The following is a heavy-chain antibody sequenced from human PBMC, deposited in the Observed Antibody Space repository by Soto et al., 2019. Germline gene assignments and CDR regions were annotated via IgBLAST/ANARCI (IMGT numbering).Heavy chain of an antibody. CDR3: AKGLRFLEWLPLHYMDV. V-gene: IGHV3-23*01. D-gene: IGHD3-3*01. J-gene: IGHJ6*03. CDR2: ISGSGGST. Sequence: EVQLLESGGGLVQPGGSLRLSCAASGFTFSSYAMSWVRQAPGKGLEWVSAISGSGGSTYYADSVKGRFTISRDNSKNTLYLQMNSLRAEDTAVYYCAKGLRFLEWLPLHYMDVWGKGTTVTVSS. CDR1: GFTFSSYA.